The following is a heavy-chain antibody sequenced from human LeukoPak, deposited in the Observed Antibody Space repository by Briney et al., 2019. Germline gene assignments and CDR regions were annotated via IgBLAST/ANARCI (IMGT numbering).Heavy chain of an antibody. CDR3: ATGWEMATTLEAFDI. CDR1: GFTFSSDA. D-gene: IGHD5-24*01. J-gene: IGHJ3*02. V-gene: IGHV3-23*01. Sequence: GGSLRLSCTASGFTFSSDAMSWVRQAPGKGLEWVSAISGSGGSTYYADSVKGRFTISRDNSKNTLYLQMNSLRAEDTAVYYCATGWEMATTLEAFDIWGQGTMVTVSS. CDR2: ISGSGGST.